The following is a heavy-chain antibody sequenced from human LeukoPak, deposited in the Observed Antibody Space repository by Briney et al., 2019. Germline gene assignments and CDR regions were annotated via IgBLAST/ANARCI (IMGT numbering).Heavy chain of an antibody. CDR1: GFTFSRRW. CDR2: ISGDGRET. Sequence: EGSQRLSCEVSGFTFSRRWMRWVRQAPEKGRMWVSHISGDGRETKYADSVKGLFTTSRENAKNTLYLQSNSLRAEDTAVYYCARDALPAAADSWGQGIQVTVSS. J-gene: IGHJ4*02. V-gene: IGHV3-74*03. D-gene: IGHD2-2*01. CDR3: ARDALPAAADS.